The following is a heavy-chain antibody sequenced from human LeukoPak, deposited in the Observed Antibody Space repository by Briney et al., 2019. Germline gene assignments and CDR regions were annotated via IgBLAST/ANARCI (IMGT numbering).Heavy chain of an antibody. Sequence: GRSLRLSCAASGFTFSSYGMHWVRQAPGKGLEWVAVISYDGSNKDYADSVKGRFTISRDNSKNTLYLQMNSLRAEDTAVYYCEKDQDYDSSGAFDYWGQGSLVTVSS. CDR1: GFTFSSYG. J-gene: IGHJ4*02. CDR2: ISYDGSNK. CDR3: EKDQDYDSSGAFDY. V-gene: IGHV3-30*18. D-gene: IGHD3-22*01.